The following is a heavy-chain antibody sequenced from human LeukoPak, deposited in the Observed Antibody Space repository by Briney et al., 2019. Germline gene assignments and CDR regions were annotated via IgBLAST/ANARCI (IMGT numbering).Heavy chain of an antibody. CDR1: GGSISSYY. Sequence: SETLSLTCTVSGGSISSYYWSWIRQPPGKGLQWIGYIFYTGNTNYKPSLKSRVTMSLDTSKNQFSLKLSSVTAADTAMYYCARHAGGYTYFDFWGHGTLVTVSS. CDR2: IFYTGNT. CDR3: ARHAGGYTYFDF. D-gene: IGHD5-12*01. V-gene: IGHV4-59*08. J-gene: IGHJ4*01.